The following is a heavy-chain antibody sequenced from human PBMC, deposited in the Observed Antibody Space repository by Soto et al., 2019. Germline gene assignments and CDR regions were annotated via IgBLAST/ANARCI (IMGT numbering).Heavy chain of an antibody. CDR2: IYHSGST. D-gene: IGHD3-22*01. CDR1: GGSISSSNW. CDR3: ARRESYYDSSGYYYVGGFFDY. J-gene: IGHJ4*02. V-gene: IGHV4-4*02. Sequence: LSLTCAVSGGSISSSNWWSWVRQPPGKGLEWIGEIYHSGSTNYNPSLKSRVTISVDKSKNQFSLKLSSVTAADTAVYYCARRESYYDSSGYYYVGGFFDYWGQGTLVTVSS.